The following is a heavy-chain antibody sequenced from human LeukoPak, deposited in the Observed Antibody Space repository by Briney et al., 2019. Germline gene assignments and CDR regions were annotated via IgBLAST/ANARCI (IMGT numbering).Heavy chain of an antibody. Sequence: SQTLSLTCTVSGGSISSGDYYWSWIRQPPGKGLGWIGYIYYSGSTYYNPSLKSRVTISVDTSKNQFSLKLSSLTAADTAVYYCARVNRRYFDYWGQGTLVTVSS. V-gene: IGHV4-30-4*01. J-gene: IGHJ4*02. CDR2: IYYSGST. CDR1: GGSISSGDYY. CDR3: ARVNRRYFDY.